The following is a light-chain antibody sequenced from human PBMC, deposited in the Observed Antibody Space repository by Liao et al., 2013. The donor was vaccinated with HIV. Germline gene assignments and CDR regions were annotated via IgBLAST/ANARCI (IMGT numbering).Light chain of an antibody. Sequence: SYILTQPPSVSVSTGQTASITCYGDNLSNILGNKYLHWYLQRPGQSPVLVIYQDSKRPSEIPERFSGSNSGNTATLIITGAETVDEADYYCLAWDTTTAFFGGGTKLTVL. J-gene: IGLJ2*01. CDR2: QDS. CDR1: NLSNILGNKY. V-gene: IGLV3-1*01. CDR3: LAWDTTTAF.